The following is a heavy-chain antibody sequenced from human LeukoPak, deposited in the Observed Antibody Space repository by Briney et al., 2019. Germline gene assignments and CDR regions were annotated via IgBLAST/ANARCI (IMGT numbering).Heavy chain of an antibody. Sequence: GASVKVSCKASGYTFTGYYMHWVRQAPGQGLEWMEWINPNSGGTNYAQKFQGRVTMTRDTSISTAYMELSRLRSDDTAVYYCARARIELEPTPFDYWGQGTLVTVSS. V-gene: IGHV1-2*02. D-gene: IGHD1-1*01. J-gene: IGHJ4*02. CDR2: INPNSGGT. CDR1: GYTFTGYY. CDR3: ARARIELEPTPFDY.